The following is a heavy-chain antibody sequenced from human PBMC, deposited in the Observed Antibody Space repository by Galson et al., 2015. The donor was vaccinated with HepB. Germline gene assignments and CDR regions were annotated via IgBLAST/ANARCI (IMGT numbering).Heavy chain of an antibody. D-gene: IGHD3-10*01. CDR1: GFTFSSYA. Sequence: SLRLSCAASGFTFSSYAMHWVRQAPGKGLEWVAVISYDGSNKYYADSVKGRFTISRDNSKNTLYLQMNSLRAEDTAVYYCARGDNYGYPHYFDYWGQGTLVTVSS. V-gene: IGHV3-30-3*01. CDR3: ARGDNYGYPHYFDY. CDR2: ISYDGSNK. J-gene: IGHJ4*02.